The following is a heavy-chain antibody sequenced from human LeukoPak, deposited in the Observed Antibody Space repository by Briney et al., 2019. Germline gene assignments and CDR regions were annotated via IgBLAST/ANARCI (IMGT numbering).Heavy chain of an antibody. CDR2: INHSGST. CDR1: GGSFSGYY. D-gene: IGHD3-22*01. V-gene: IGHV4-34*01. J-gene: IGHJ4*02. Sequence: SETLSLTCAVYGGSFSGYYWSWIRQPPGKGLEWIGEINHSGSTNYDPSLKSRVTISVDTSKNQFSLKLSSVTAADTAVYYCARVGYYDSSGYYYTGPLDYWGQGTLVTVS. CDR3: ARVGYYDSSGYYYTGPLDY.